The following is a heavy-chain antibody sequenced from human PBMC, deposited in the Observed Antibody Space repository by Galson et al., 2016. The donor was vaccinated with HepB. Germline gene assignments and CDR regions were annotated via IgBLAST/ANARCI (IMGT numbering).Heavy chain of an antibody. V-gene: IGHV4-59*11. Sequence: SETLSLTCSVSGASISSHYWSWIRQAPGKGPEWIGYIHYSGTTHYKSSLESRVTISIDTSKTQLSLKLTSVTAADTAVYFCATIESGRRFFESWGQGILVTVSS. D-gene: IGHD3-9*01. J-gene: IGHJ4*02. CDR3: ATIESGRRFFES. CDR2: IHYSGTT. CDR1: GASISSHY.